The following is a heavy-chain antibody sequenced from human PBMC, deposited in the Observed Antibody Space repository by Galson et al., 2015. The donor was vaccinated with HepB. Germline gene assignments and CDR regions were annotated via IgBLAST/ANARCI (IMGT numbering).Heavy chain of an antibody. D-gene: IGHD3-3*01. CDR1: GYTFTSYY. CDR3: ARGFGSDFWSGYYRYYYYGTDV. V-gene: IGHV1-46*01. Sequence: SVKVSCKASGYTFTSYYMHWVRQAPGQGLEWMGIINPSGGSTSYAQKFQGRVTMTRDTSTSTVYMELSSLRSEDTAVYYCARGFGSDFWSGYYRYYYYGTDVCGPGTTVAVSS. CDR2: INPSGGST. J-gene: IGHJ6*02.